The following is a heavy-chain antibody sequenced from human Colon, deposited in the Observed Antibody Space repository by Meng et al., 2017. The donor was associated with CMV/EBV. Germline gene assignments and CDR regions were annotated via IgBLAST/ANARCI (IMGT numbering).Heavy chain of an antibody. J-gene: IGHJ5*02. CDR2: INHNGIT. Sequence: VSRVPLSGYHWSWIRQAPGKDLEWIGHINHNGITKYNPSLKSRLTMSVDMSGNEFSLRLSSVTAADTAVYYCARQIWSGSLYNWFDPWGQGTLVTVSS. CDR3: ARQIWSGSLYNWFDP. V-gene: IGHV4-34*01. D-gene: IGHD3-3*01. CDR1: RVPLSGYH.